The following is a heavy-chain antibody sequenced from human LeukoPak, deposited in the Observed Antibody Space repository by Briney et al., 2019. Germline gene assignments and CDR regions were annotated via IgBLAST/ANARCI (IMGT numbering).Heavy chain of an antibody. CDR1: GFTFSSYA. CDR3: ARDVAPGIAVAGSFDY. D-gene: IGHD6-19*01. J-gene: IGHJ4*02. CDR2: ISYDGSNK. V-gene: IGHV3-30-3*01. Sequence: PGGSLRLSCAASGFTFSSYAMHWVRQAPGKGLEWVAVISYDGSNKYYADSVKGRFTISRDNSKNTLYLQMNSLRAEDTAVYYCARDVAPGIAVAGSFDYWGQGTLVTVSS.